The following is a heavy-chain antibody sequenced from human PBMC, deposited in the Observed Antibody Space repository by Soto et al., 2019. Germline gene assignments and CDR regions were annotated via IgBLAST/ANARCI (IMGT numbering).Heavy chain of an antibody. D-gene: IGHD6-13*01. CDR3: ARDLRIAAAGTYYYYYGMDV. J-gene: IGHJ6*02. Sequence: PEGSLRLSCAASGFTFSSYDMHWVRQATGKGLDWVSAIGTAGDPYYPGSVKGRFTISRENAKNSLYRQMNSLRAGDTAVYYCARDLRIAAAGTYYYYYGMDVWGQGTTVTVSS. V-gene: IGHV3-13*05. CDR1: GFTFSSYD. CDR2: IGTAGDP.